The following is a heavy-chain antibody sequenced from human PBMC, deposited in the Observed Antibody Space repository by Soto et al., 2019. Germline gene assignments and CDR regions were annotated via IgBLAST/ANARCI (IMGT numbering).Heavy chain of an antibody. CDR3: AKVGVLEWLYYGMDV. CDR2: ISGSGGST. Sequence: GGSLRLSCAASGFTFSSYAMSWVRQAPGKGLEWVSAISGSGGSTYYADSVKGRFTISRDNSKNTLYLQMNSLRADDTAVYYCAKVGVLEWLYYGMDVWGQGTTVTVSS. J-gene: IGHJ6*02. D-gene: IGHD3-3*01. V-gene: IGHV3-23*01. CDR1: GFTFSSYA.